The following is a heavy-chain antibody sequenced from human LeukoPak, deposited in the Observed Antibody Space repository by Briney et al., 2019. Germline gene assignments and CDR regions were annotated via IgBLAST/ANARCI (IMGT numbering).Heavy chain of an antibody. CDR3: ARDSNPGSSFMVRGVSY. CDR1: GYTFTGYG. J-gene: IGHJ4*02. CDR2: INPSGGST. Sequence: ASVKVSCKASGYTFTGYGISWVRQAPGQGLEWMGIINPSGGSTSYAQKFQGRVTMTRDMSTSTDYLELSSLRAEDTALYYCARDSNPGSSFMVRGVSYWGQGTLVTVSS. D-gene: IGHD3-10*01. V-gene: IGHV1-46*01.